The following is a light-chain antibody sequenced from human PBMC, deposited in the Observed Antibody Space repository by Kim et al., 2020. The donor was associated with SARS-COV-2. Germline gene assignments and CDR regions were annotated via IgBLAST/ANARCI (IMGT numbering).Light chain of an antibody. J-gene: IGKJ4*01. CDR3: QQYDNVPLT. CDR1: QDIGNF. V-gene: IGKV1-33*01. Sequence: DIQLTQSPSSLSASMGDRVIITCRATQDIGNFLNWYQQKGGTTPKLLIYDASHLETGVPPRFSGSGSGTHFTLTISSLQPEDVATYYCQQYDNVPLTFGGGTTVDIK. CDR2: DAS.